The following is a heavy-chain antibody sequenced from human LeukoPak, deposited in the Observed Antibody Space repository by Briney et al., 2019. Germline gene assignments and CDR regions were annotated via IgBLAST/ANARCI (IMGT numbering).Heavy chain of an antibody. J-gene: IGHJ5*02. CDR1: GYTFTGYY. CDR3: ARGLITMIVVVENWFDP. Sequence: ASVKVSCKAYGYTFTGYYMHWVRQAPGQGLEWLGWLNPNSGGTNYAQKFQGRVTMTRDTSISTAYLELSRLRSDDTAVYYCARGLITMIVVVENWFDPWGQGTLVTVSS. V-gene: IGHV1-2*02. CDR2: LNPNSGGT. D-gene: IGHD3-22*01.